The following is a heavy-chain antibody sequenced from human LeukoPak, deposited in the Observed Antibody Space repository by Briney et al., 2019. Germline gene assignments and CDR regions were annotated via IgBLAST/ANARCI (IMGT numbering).Heavy chain of an antibody. CDR3: ARYYDSVWGSLSPYYFEY. CDR2: ISGSGGST. Sequence: GGSLRLSCAASGFLFSSRAMSWVRQAPGKGLEWVSVISGSGGSTYSADSVKGRFAISRDNSKNTLYLQMSSLRAEDTAVYYCARYYDSVWGSLSPYYFEYWGQGTLVTVSS. V-gene: IGHV3-23*01. CDR1: GFLFSSRA. D-gene: IGHD3-16*01. J-gene: IGHJ4*02.